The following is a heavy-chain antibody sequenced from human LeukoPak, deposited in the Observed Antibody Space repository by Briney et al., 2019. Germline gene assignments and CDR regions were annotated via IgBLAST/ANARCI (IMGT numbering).Heavy chain of an antibody. CDR1: GGSISSHY. Sequence: PSETLSLTCTVSGGSISSHYWSWIRQPPGKGLEWIGYIYYSGSTNYNPSLKSRVTISVDTSKNQFSLKLSSVTAADTAVYYCARVYYYDGSPQEWFDPWGQGTLVTVSS. D-gene: IGHD3-22*01. CDR3: ARVYYYDGSPQEWFDP. J-gene: IGHJ5*02. CDR2: IYYSGST. V-gene: IGHV4-59*11.